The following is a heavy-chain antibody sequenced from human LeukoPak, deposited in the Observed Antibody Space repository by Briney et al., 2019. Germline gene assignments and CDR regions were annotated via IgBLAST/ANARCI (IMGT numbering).Heavy chain of an antibody. Sequence: GGSLRLSCAAAGFTFSSYAMSWVRQAPGKGLEWVSAISGSGGSTYYADSVKGRFTISRDNSKNTLYLQMNSLRAEDTAVYYCAKDVSFGEFIDYWGQGTLVTVSS. V-gene: IGHV3-23*01. CDR3: AKDVSFGEFIDY. CDR2: ISGSGGST. CDR1: GFTFSSYA. J-gene: IGHJ4*02. D-gene: IGHD3-10*01.